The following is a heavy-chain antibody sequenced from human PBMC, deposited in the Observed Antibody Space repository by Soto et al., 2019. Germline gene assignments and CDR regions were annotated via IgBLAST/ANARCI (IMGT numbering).Heavy chain of an antibody. J-gene: IGHJ5*02. D-gene: IGHD3-10*01. V-gene: IGHV4-39*01. CDR2: IYYSGST. Sequence: SETLSLTCTVSGGSISSSSYYWGWIRQPPGKGLEWIGSIYYSGSTYYNPSLKSRVTISVDTSKNQFSLKLSSVTAADTAVYYCARHSPHTEMPSISVLLWCGDANWFDPGGQGTLVTVSS. CDR1: GGSISSSSYY. CDR3: ARHSPHTEMPSISVLLWCGDANWFDP.